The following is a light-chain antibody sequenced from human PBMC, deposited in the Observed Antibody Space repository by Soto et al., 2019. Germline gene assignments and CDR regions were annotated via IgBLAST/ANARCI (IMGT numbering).Light chain of an antibody. CDR1: QSVSSN. Sequence: EIVMTQSPATLSVSPGERATLSCRARQSVSSNLAWYQQKPGQAPRLLIYGAYTRATGIPARFSGSGSGTEFTLTISSLQSEDFAVYYCQQDNNWPQTFGQGTKVEIK. CDR3: QQDNNWPQT. CDR2: GAY. V-gene: IGKV3-15*01. J-gene: IGKJ1*01.